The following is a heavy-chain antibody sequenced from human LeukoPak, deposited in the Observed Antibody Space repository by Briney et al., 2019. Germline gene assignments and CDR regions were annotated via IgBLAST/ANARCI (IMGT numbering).Heavy chain of an antibody. CDR3: ARHMGLGYTYFYPYFDY. J-gene: IGHJ4*01. CDR2: IYCSGSN. Sequence: SETLSLTCTVSGGSISSYYWSWIRQPPGKGLEWIGYIYCSGSNNYNPSLKSRVTISVDTSKNQFSLKLSSVTAADTAVYYCARHMGLGYTYFYPYFDYWGQGTLVTVSS. V-gene: IGHV4-59*08. CDR1: GGSISSYY. D-gene: IGHD1-1*01.